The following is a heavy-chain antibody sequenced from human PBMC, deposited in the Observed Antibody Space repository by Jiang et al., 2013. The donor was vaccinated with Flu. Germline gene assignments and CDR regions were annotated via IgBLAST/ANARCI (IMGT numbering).Heavy chain of an antibody. CDR3: ARVDGDYKGNWYFDL. CDR1: GFTFSTYW. Sequence: QLVESGGGLVXPGESLRLYCAASGFTFSTYWMSWVRQAPGKGLEWVANIKQDGSETYYGDPVKGRFTIARDNAKKSLYLQMNSLRAEDTAVYSCARVDGDYKGNWYFDLWGRGTQVTVSS. D-gene: IGHD4-17*01. V-gene: IGHV3-7*03. CDR2: IKQDGSET. J-gene: IGHJ2*01.